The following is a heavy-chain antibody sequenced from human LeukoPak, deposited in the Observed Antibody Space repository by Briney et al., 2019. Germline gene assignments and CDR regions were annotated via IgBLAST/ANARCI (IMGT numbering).Heavy chain of an antibody. V-gene: IGHV3-23*01. D-gene: IGHD6-19*01. Sequence: GGSLRLSCAASGFTFSGYSMNWVRQAPGKGLEWVSRISGSGGSTYYADSVKGRFTISRDNSKNTLFLQMNSLRAEDTAVYYCAKRAVPGNAFFDNWGQGTLVTVSS. CDR3: AKRAVPGNAFFDN. CDR1: GFTFSGYS. CDR2: ISGSGGST. J-gene: IGHJ4*02.